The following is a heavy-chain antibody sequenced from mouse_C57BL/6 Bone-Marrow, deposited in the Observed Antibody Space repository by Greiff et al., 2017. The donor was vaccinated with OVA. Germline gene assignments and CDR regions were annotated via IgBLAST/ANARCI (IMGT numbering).Heavy chain of an antibody. CDR3: ARNLPFYYWYFDV. V-gene: IGHV1-76*01. Sequence: VQLQQSGAELVRPGASVKLSCKASGYTFTDYYINWVKQRPGQGLEWIARIYPGSGNTYYNEKFKGKATLTAEKSSSTAYMQLSSLTSEDSAVYFCARNLPFYYWYFDVWGTGTTGTVSS. CDR1: GYTFTDYY. J-gene: IGHJ1*03. CDR2: IYPGSGNT. D-gene: IGHD2-1*01.